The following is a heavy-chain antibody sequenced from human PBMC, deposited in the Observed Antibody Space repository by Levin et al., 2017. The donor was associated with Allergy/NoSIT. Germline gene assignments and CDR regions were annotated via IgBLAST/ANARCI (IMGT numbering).Heavy chain of an antibody. Sequence: ASVKVSCKASGYTFTSYHMHWVRQAPGEGLEWMGIINPSGGYTNYAQKFQGRVAMTRDTSTSTVYMELSSLRSEDTAVYYCARGGNIAVAGGYYYYGMDVWGQGTTVTVSS. CDR2: INPSGGYT. V-gene: IGHV1-46*01. J-gene: IGHJ6*02. CDR3: ARGGNIAVAGGYYYYGMDV. D-gene: IGHD6-19*01. CDR1: GYTFTSYH.